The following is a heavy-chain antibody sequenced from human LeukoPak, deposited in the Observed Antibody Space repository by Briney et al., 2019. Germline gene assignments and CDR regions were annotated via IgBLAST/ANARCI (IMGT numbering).Heavy chain of an antibody. D-gene: IGHD2-15*01. CDR3: ARGGYHHGFDI. Sequence: GGSLRLSCAASGFTFNSYWFHWVRQAPGKGLVWVSRINSDGSDTIYADSVKGRFTISRDNAKSTVYLQMTSLKAEDTAVYYCARGGYHHGFDIWGQGTMVTVYS. J-gene: IGHJ3*02. CDR1: GFTFNSYW. CDR2: INSDGSDT. V-gene: IGHV3-74*01.